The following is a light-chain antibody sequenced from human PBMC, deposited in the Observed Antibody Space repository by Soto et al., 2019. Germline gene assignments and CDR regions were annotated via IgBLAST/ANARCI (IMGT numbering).Light chain of an antibody. Sequence: QSALTQPAPLSGSPGQSIPIPCTGTTGDVGGYNYLSWYQQNPAKAPKLLIYDVSNRPSGVSNRLSGSKSGNTASLPISGLQAEDEADYYCSTYAINSTYVFGTGTKQTVL. J-gene: IGLJ1*01. V-gene: IGLV2-14*01. CDR3: STYAINSTYV. CDR2: DVS. CDR1: TGDVGGYNY.